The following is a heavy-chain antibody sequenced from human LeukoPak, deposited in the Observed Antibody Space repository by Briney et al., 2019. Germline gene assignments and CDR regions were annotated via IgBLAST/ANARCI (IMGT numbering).Heavy chain of an antibody. Sequence: PSGTLSLTCAVSGGSISSSNWWSWVRQPPGKGLEWIGEIYHSGSTNYNPSLKSRVTISVDTSKNQFSLKLSSVTAADTAVYYCARALGYDFWSGPSLMDVWGKGTTVTVSS. D-gene: IGHD3-3*01. CDR3: ARALGYDFWSGPSLMDV. CDR2: IYHSGST. V-gene: IGHV4-4*02. J-gene: IGHJ6*04. CDR1: GGSISSSNW.